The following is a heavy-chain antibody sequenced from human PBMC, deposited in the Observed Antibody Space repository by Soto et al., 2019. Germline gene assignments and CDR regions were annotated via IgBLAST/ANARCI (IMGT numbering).Heavy chain of an antibody. CDR2: IWHDGSIK. CDR3: ARDSNRDGYVLDD. Sequence: GGSLRLSCAASGFTFRGHGMHWVRQAPGKGLEWVAVIWHDGSIKHYADSVKGRFTISRDNSKNTLYLQINSLRAEDTAVYYCARDSNRDGYVLDDSGQGTLVTVSS. CDR1: GFTFRGHG. V-gene: IGHV3-33*01. J-gene: IGHJ4*02. D-gene: IGHD5-12*01.